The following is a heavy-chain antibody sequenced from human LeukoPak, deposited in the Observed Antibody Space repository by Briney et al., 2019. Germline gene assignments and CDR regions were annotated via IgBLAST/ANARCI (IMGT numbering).Heavy chain of an antibody. J-gene: IGHJ4*02. V-gene: IGHV3-48*01. D-gene: IGHD1-26*01. CDR3: AKLHGAPLH. Sequence: GGSLRLSCAASGFTFSRFGMNWVRQAPGKGLEWVSYISSSGSTIYYADSVKGRFTISRDNSKNTLYLQMNSLRAEDTAVYYCAKLHGAPLHWGQGTLVTVSS. CDR2: ISSSGSTI. CDR1: GFTFSRFG.